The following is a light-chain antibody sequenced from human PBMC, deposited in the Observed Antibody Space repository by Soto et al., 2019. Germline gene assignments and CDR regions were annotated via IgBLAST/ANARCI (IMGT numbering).Light chain of an antibody. J-gene: IGLJ2*01. CDR1: SSDVGSYNL. CDR3: CSYAGSSTNVV. CDR2: EVS. V-gene: IGLV2-23*02. Sequence: QSVLTQPASVSGSPGQSITISCTGTSSDVGSYNLVSWYQQHPGKAPKLMIYEVSKRPSGVSNRFSGSKSGNTASLTISGLQAEDVADYYCCSYAGSSTNVVFGGGTKVTVL.